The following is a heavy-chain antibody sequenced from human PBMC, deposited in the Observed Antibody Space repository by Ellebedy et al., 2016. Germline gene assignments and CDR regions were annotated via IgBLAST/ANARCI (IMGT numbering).Heavy chain of an antibody. CDR1: GYTLTELS. D-gene: IGHD1-26*01. Sequence: ASVKVSCKVSGYTLTELSMHWVRQAPGQGLEWMGWISAYNGNTNYAQKLQGRVTMTTDTSTSTAYMELRSLRSDDTAVYYCARLVGGTKFDYWGQGTLVTVSS. J-gene: IGHJ4*02. CDR2: ISAYNGNT. V-gene: IGHV1-18*01. CDR3: ARLVGGTKFDY.